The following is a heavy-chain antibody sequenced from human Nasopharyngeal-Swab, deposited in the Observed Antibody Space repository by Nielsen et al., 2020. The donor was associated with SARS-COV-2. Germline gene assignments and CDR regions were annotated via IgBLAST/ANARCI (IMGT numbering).Heavy chain of an antibody. J-gene: IGHJ4*02. CDR3: GRDRYYDSSGFDY. CDR2: IWYGGSEK. Sequence: GESLKISCSASGFTFNNYGMHWVRQATGKGLEWVAVIWYGGSEKHYADSVRGRFTISRDNPKNTLYLQMNSLRAEDTAIYYCGRDRYYDSSGFDYWGQGTLVSVSS. CDR1: GFTFNNYG. D-gene: IGHD3-22*01. V-gene: IGHV3-33*01.